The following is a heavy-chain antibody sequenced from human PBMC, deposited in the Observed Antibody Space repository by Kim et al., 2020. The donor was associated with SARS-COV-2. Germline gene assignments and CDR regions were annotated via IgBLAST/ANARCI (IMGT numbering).Heavy chain of an antibody. D-gene: IGHD3-9*01. CDR2: SSEGGTT. Sequence: SETLFLTCAVSGGSISSNSWWTWVRQPPGKGLGWIGESSEGGTTNYNPSLKSRVTISVDKSKNQFSLKLSSVTAADTAVYFCAREALDDILTGYDPWGQRILVRVSS. CDR1: GGSISSNSW. J-gene: IGHJ5*02. CDR3: AREALDDILTGYDP. V-gene: IGHV4-4*02.